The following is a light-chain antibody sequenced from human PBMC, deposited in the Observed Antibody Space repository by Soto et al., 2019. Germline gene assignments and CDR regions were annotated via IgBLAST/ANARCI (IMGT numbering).Light chain of an antibody. J-gene: IGLJ2*01. V-gene: IGLV1-40*01. Sequence: QSVLTQPPSVSGAPGQRVTISCTGSSSNIGAGYDVHWYQRLPGRAPKLLIFDNTNRPSGVPDRFSGSKSGTSASLAITGLQPDDEADYYCQSYDSGLTGSVFGGGTKVTVL. CDR1: SSNIGAGYD. CDR2: DNT. CDR3: QSYDSGLTGSV.